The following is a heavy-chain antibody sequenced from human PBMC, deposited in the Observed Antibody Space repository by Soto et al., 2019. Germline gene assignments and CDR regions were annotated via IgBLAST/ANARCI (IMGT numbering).Heavy chain of an antibody. D-gene: IGHD3-10*01. CDR2: IIPILGIA. Sequence: QVQLVQSGAEVKKPGSSVKVSCKASGGTFSSYTISWVRQAPGQGLEWMGRIIPILGIANYAQKFQGRVTIPADKSTSTAYMELSSLRSEDRAVYYCASLMSSGYYYGMDVWGQGTTVTVSS. J-gene: IGHJ6*02. V-gene: IGHV1-69*02. CDR3: ASLMSSGYYYGMDV. CDR1: GGTFSSYT.